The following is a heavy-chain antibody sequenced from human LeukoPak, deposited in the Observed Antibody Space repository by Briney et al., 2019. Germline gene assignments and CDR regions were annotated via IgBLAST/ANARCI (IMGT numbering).Heavy chain of an antibody. J-gene: IGHJ6*03. Sequence: PGGSLRLSCAASGFTVSSNYMSWVRQAPGKGLEWVSVIYSGGSTYYADSVKGRFTISSDNSKNTLYLQMNSLRAEDTAVYYCASSGYSYGSSYMDVWGKGTTVTVSS. CDR3: ASSGYSYGSSYMDV. CDR2: IYSGGST. CDR1: GFTVSSNY. V-gene: IGHV3-66*02. D-gene: IGHD5-18*01.